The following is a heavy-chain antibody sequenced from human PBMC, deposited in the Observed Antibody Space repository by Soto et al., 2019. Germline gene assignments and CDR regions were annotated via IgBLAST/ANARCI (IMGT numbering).Heavy chain of an antibody. J-gene: IGHJ5*02. V-gene: IGHV1-2*02. CDR2: INPNSGGT. D-gene: IGHD3-10*01. CDR3: ARVXXX. CDR1: GYTFTDYN. Sequence: QVQLVQSGAEVKKPGASVKVSCKASGYTFTDYNMHWVRQAPGQGLEWMGWINPNSGGTNYVQKFQGRVTMTRDTSISTAYMELXXXXXXXXXVYYCARVXXXXGQGTL.